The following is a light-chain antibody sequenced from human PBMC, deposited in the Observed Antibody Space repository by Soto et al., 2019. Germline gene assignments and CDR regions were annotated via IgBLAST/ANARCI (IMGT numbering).Light chain of an antibody. J-gene: IGKJ4*01. CDR1: QNVKTY. CDR3: QHRSNWPLT. CDR2: DAY. Sequence: EIVLTQSPATLSLSPGDRVTVSCRASQNVKTYFAWYQQKPGQAPRLLIYDAYNRATGIPDRFSGSGSGTDFTLTINNLEPEDFGFYYCQHRSNWPLTFGGGTKVEIK. V-gene: IGKV3-11*01.